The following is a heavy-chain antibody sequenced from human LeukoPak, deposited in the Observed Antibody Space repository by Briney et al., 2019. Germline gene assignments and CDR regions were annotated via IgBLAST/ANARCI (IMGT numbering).Heavy chain of an antibody. CDR2: IYYSGST. V-gene: IGHV4-59*01. Sequence: SETLSLTCTVSGGPISSYYWSWIRQPPGKGLEWIGYIYYSGSTNYNPSLKSRVTISVDTSKNQFSLKLSSVTAADTAVYYCARGLYSGSYYFDYWGQGTLVTVSS. CDR3: ARGLYSGSYYFDY. D-gene: IGHD1-26*01. CDR1: GGPISSYY. J-gene: IGHJ4*02.